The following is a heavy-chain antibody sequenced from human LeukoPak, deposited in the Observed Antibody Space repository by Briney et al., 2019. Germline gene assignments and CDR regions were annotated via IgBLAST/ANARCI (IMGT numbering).Heavy chain of an antibody. V-gene: IGHV1-18*01. D-gene: IGHD3-22*01. CDR3: ARDDSSGSDERYYFDY. J-gene: IGHJ4*02. Sequence: GSVKLSCKASGYTFTSYGMSWVRQATGQGLEWMGWISAYNGNTNHAQKLQGRVTMTTDTPTSTAYMELRGLRSDDTAVYYCARDDSSGSDERYYFDYWGQGTLVTVSS. CDR2: ISAYNGNT. CDR1: GYTFTSYG.